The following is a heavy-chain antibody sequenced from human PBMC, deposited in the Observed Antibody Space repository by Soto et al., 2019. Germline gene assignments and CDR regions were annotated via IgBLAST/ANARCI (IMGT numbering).Heavy chain of an antibody. CDR3: AKDIDACFDY. CDR2: ISYDGSNK. Sequence: QVQLVESGGGVVQPGRSLRLCCAASGFSFSSYGIHWVRLAPGKGLEGVAVISYDGSNKYYADCVKGRFTNSRDNSKNTLYLKMNSMRAEDTDFYYCAKDIDACFDYWGQGTLVTVSS. J-gene: IGHJ4*02. V-gene: IGHV3-30*18. CDR1: GFSFSSYG. D-gene: IGHD2-2*01.